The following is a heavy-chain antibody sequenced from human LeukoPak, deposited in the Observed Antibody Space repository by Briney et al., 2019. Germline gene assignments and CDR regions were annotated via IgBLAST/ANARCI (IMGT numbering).Heavy chain of an antibody. D-gene: IGHD1-7*01. CDR2: INPNSGGT. CDR3: AQSGLGTTNFDY. V-gene: IGHV1-2*02. Sequence: ASVKVSCKASGYTFTGYYMHWVRQAPGQGLERMGWINPNSGGTNYAQKFQGRVTMTRDTSISTAYMGLSRLRSDDTAVYYCAQSGLGTTNFDYWGQGTLVTVSS. J-gene: IGHJ4*02. CDR1: GYTFTGYY.